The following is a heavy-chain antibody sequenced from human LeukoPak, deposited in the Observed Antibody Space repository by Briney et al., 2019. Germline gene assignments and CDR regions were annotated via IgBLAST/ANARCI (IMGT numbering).Heavy chain of an antibody. CDR1: GGSVSSDNW. V-gene: IGHV4-4*02. CDR3: AKAGVWLPAV. J-gene: IGHJ4*02. Sequence: PSETLSLTCAVSGGSVSSDNWWRWGRPPPGKGLEWIGEIHHSGNTNYSPSLKSRVTISLDKSRNQFFLKLNSVTAADTAVYYCAKAGVWLPAVWGQGTLVTVSS. D-gene: IGHD3-9*01. CDR2: IHHSGNT.